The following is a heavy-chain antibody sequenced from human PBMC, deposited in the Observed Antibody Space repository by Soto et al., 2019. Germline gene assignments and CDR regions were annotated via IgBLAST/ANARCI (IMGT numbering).Heavy chain of an antibody. CDR2: ISAYNGNT. J-gene: IGHJ2*01. CDR3: ARNFDYGAVGPYWYFDL. V-gene: IGHV1-18*01. Sequence: QVQLVQSGDEVKKPGASVKVSCKASGYTFTSYGISWVRQAPGQGLEWMGWISAYNGNTNYAQKLQGRVTMTTDTSTSTAYMELRSLRSDDTAVYYCARNFDYGAVGPYWYFDLWGRGTLVTVSS. CDR1: GYTFTSYG. D-gene: IGHD4-17*01.